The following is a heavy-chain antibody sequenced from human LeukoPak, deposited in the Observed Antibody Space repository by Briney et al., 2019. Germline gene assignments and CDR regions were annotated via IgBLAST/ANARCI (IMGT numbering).Heavy chain of an antibody. CDR2: INTNTGNP. CDR1: GYTFTSYA. D-gene: IGHD3-22*01. J-gene: IGHJ3*02. V-gene: IGHV7-4-1*02. CDR3: ARVSFPYDSSGYYWDGIDAFDI. Sequence: VASVKVSCKASGYTFTSYAMSWVRQAPGQGLEWMGWINTNTGNPTYAQGFTGRFVFSLDTSVSTAYLQISSLKAEDTAVYYCARVSFPYDSSGYYWDGIDAFDIWGQGTMVTVSS.